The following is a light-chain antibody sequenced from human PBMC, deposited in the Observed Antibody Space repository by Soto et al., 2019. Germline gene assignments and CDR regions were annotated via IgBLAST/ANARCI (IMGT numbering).Light chain of an antibody. CDR2: GSS. CDR3: QHYASSPTWT. Sequence: EIVLTQSPGTLSLSPGERATLSCRASQTISSSYLAWYLQKPGQASMLLIYGSSTRATGIPDRFSGGGSGTDFTLTINRLEPVDFAVYYCQHYASSPTWTFGQGTKVDIK. CDR1: QTISSSY. V-gene: IGKV3-20*01. J-gene: IGKJ1*01.